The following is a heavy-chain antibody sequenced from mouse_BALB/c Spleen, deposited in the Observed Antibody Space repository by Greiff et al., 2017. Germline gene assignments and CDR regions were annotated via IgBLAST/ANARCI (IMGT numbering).Heavy chain of an antibody. CDR2: IWAGGST. CDR3: AIYHGFAY. D-gene: IGHD2-1*01. CDR1: GFSLTSYG. J-gene: IGHJ3*01. Sequence: LVESGPGLVAPSQSLSITCTVSGFSLTSYGVHWVRQPPGKGLEWLGVIWAGGSTNYNSALMSRLSISKDNSKSQVFLKMNSLQTDDTAMYYCAIYHGFAYWGQGTLVTVSA. V-gene: IGHV2-9*02.